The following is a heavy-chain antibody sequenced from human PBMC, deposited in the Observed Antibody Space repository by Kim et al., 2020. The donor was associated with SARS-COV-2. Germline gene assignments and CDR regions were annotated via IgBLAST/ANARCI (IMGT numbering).Heavy chain of an antibody. J-gene: IGHJ6*02. V-gene: IGHV4-59*01. Sequence: SLKSRVTISVDTSKNQFSLKLSSVTAADTAVYYCARSESILWTNYGMDVWGQGTTVTVSS. CDR3: ARSESILWTNYGMDV. D-gene: IGHD2-21*01.